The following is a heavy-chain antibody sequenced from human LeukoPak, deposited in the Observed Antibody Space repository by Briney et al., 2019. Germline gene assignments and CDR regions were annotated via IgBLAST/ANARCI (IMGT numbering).Heavy chain of an antibody. J-gene: IGHJ5*02. CDR1: GGSISSSGYY. CDR2: IYSSGST. CDR3: ARQDYCTTTTCYNVKWFDP. Sequence: SETLSLTCTVSGGSISSSGYYWGWIRQPPGKGLEWIGSIYSSGSTYYNPSLKSRVTISINTSKNQFPLKLSSVTAADTAVYYCARQDYCTTTTCYNVKWFDPWGQGTLVTVSS. D-gene: IGHD2/OR15-2a*01. V-gene: IGHV4-39*06.